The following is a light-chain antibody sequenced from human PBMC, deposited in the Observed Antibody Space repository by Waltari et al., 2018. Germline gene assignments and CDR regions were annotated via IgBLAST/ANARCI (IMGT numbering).Light chain of an antibody. CDR1: QSISSS. CDR3: QQYFHLST. V-gene: IGKV1-5*03. Sequence: DIQVTQSPSTLSASVGDRVSITCRASQSISSSLAWFQQKPGKGPKLLIYGASTLESWVPSRFSGSGSGTEFTLTISILQPDDFATYYCQQYFHLSTFGQGTKVEIK. J-gene: IGKJ1*01. CDR2: GAS.